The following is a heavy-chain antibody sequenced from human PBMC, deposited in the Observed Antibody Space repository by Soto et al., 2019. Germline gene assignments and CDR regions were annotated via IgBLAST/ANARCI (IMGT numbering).Heavy chain of an antibody. V-gene: IGHV1-2*02. CDR2: INPNSGGT. CDR1: GYTFTGYY. J-gene: IGHJ4*02. CDR3: ARDPYYYGSGNDY. Sequence: ASVKVSCKASGYTFTGYYMHWVRQAPGQGLEWMGWINPNSGGTNYAQKFQGRVTMTRDTSISTAYMELSRLRSDDTAVCYCARDPYYYGSGNDYWGQGTLVTVSS. D-gene: IGHD3-10*01.